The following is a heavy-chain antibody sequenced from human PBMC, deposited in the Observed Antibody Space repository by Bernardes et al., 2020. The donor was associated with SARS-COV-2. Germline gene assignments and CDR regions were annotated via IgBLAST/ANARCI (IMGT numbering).Heavy chain of an antibody. CDR3: AKAPGVEWFGAPFDF. J-gene: IGHJ4*02. D-gene: IGHD3-10*01. CDR1: GFTFSSYA. V-gene: IGHV3-30*18. Sequence: GGSLRLSCGASGFTFSSYAMHWVRQAPGKGLEWVALISHDGRTKYYADSLKGRFTISRDNSKNTLYLQMHSMTTDDTAVYYCAKAPGVEWFGAPFDFWDQGTLATVSS. CDR2: ISHDGRTK.